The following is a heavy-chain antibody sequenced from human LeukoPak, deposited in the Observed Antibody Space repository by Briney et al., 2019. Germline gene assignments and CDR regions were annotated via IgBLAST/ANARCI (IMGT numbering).Heavy chain of an antibody. CDR3: AKAAPGTRWELPDYFDY. J-gene: IGHJ4*02. Sequence: GRSLRLSCAASGFTFDDYAMHWVRQAPGKGLEWVSGISWNRGSIGYADSVKGRFTISRDNAKNSLYLQMNSLRAEDTALYYCAKAAPGTRWELPDYFDYWGQGTLVTVSS. CDR2: ISWNRGSI. D-gene: IGHD1-26*01. V-gene: IGHV3-9*01. CDR1: GFTFDDYA.